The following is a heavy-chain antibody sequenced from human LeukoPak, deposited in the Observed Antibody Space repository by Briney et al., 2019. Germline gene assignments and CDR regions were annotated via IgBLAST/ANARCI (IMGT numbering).Heavy chain of an antibody. CDR3: ARVSTTVTTVDY. CDR1: GYTFTGYY. D-gene: IGHD4-17*01. CDR2: INPNSGGT. Sequence: ASVKVSCKXSGYTFTGYYMHWVRQAPGQGLEWMGWINPNSGGTNYSQKFQGRVTMTRDTSISTAYMELSRLRSDDTAVYYCARVSTTVTTVDYWGQGTLVTVSS. J-gene: IGHJ4*02. V-gene: IGHV1-2*02.